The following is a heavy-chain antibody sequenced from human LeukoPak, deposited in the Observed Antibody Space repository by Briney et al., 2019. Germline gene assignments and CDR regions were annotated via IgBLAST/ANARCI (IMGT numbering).Heavy chain of an antibody. J-gene: IGHJ3*01. Sequence: GGSLRLSCATSGFAFSIYGMNWVRQAPGKGLEWVAIIWNDGSDQYYSDSVKGRFSISRDNSKNTLYLQMNSLRAKDTAVYYCAKDRYCTSATCQGFDVWGQGTMVSVSS. CDR2: IWNDGSDQ. CDR1: GFAFSIYG. CDR3: AKDRYCTSATCQGFDV. D-gene: IGHD2-2*01. V-gene: IGHV3-33*03.